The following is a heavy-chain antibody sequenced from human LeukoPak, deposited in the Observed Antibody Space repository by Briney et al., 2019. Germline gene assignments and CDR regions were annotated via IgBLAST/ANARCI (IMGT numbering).Heavy chain of an antibody. CDR2: ISSSGSTI. CDR3: ARSRVRVLLTHSGLDY. J-gene: IGHJ4*02. V-gene: IGHV3-48*03. Sequence: PGGSLRLFCAASGCIYISYEMNGVRQAPGKGREGVSYISSSGSTIYYADSVKDRFTISRDNANNSLYLQMNSLRAEDTAVYYCARSRVRVLLTHSGLDYWGQGTLVTVSS. CDR1: GCIYISYE. D-gene: IGHD3-10*01.